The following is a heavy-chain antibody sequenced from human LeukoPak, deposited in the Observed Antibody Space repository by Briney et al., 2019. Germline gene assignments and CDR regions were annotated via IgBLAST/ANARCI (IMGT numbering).Heavy chain of an antibody. CDR2: ISYDGSNK. J-gene: IGHJ4*02. CDR1: GFTFSSYA. V-gene: IGHV3-30-3*01. D-gene: IGHD6-19*01. Sequence: GGSLRLSCAASGFTFSSYAMHWGRQVPGKGLEWVAVISYDGSNKYYADSVKGRFTISRDNSKNTLYLQMNSLRAEDTAVYYCARSTAVAGLLDYWGQGTLVTVSS. CDR3: ARSTAVAGLLDY.